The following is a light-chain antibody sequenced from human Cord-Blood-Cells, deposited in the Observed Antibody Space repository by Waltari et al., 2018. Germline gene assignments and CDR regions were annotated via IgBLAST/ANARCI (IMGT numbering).Light chain of an antibody. J-gene: IGKJ2*01. CDR3: QQYGSSPYT. CDR2: GAC. V-gene: IGKV3-20*01. Sequence: ALTQSPGTLSLSPGERATLSCRASQSVSSSYLAWDQQKPGQAPRLLIYGACSRATGIPDRFSGSGSGTDFTLTISRLEPEEFAVYYWQQYGSSPYTFGQGTKLEIK. CDR1: QSVSSSY.